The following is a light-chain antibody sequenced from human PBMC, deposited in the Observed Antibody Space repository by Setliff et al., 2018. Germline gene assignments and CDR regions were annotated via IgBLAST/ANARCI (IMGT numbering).Light chain of an antibody. Sequence: QSALAQPPSVSGAPGQRVTISCTGSSSNIGAGHNVHWYQQLPGTAPKLLIHGNTNRPSGVPDRFSGSRSGTSASLAITGLQAEDEAGFYCQSYDSSLSAYVFGTGTKVTVL. CDR3: QSYDSSLSAYV. V-gene: IGLV1-40*01. J-gene: IGLJ1*01. CDR2: GNT. CDR1: SSNIGAGHN.